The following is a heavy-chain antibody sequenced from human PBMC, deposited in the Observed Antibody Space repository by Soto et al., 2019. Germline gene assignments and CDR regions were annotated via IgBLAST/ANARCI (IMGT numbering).Heavy chain of an antibody. Sequence: SVTLSLTCTVSGGSISSYYWSWIRQPAGKGLEWIGRIYTSGSTNYNPSLKSRVTMSVDTSKNQFSLKLSSVTAADTAVYYCAREGDYGSGSYAFDIWGQGTMVTVSS. D-gene: IGHD3-10*01. CDR1: GGSISSYY. V-gene: IGHV4-4*07. CDR2: IYTSGST. CDR3: AREGDYGSGSYAFDI. J-gene: IGHJ3*02.